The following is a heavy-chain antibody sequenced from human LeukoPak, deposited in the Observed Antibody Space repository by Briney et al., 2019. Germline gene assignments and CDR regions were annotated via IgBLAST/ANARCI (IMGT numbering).Heavy chain of an antibody. CDR3: ARVGVYSYGYYVAFDI. J-gene: IGHJ3*02. V-gene: IGHV3-53*01. D-gene: IGHD5-18*01. CDR2: IYSSGST. CDR1: GFIVNTCY. Sequence: GGSLRLSCAASGFIVNTCYMSWVRQAPGKGLEWVAVIYSSGSTYYADSVKGRFTISRDNSKNTLYLQMNSLRAEDTAVYYCARVGVYSYGYYVAFDIWGQGTMVTVSS.